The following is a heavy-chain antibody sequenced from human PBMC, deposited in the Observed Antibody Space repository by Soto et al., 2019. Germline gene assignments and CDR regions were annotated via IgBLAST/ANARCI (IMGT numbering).Heavy chain of an antibody. D-gene: IGHD3-9*01. J-gene: IGHJ1*01. CDR3: ARNYYHTLTGFRAEYFQH. CDR2: IYYGGST. CDR1: GGSISSYY. Sequence: SETLSLTCTVSGGSISSYYWTWIRQPPEKGLEWIGYIYYGGSTNYNPSLKSRVTISLDTSKKQFSLRLASVTAADTAAYYCARNYYHTLTGFRAEYFQHWGPGTLVTVS. V-gene: IGHV4-59*01.